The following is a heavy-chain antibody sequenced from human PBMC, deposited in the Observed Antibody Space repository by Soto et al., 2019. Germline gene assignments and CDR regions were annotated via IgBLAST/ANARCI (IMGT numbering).Heavy chain of an antibody. CDR3: ARGEYSSSQLAPKLPYFDY. CDR2: IWYDGSNK. V-gene: IGHV3-33*01. D-gene: IGHD6-6*01. Sequence: PGGSLRLSCAASGFTFSSYGMHWVRQAPGKGLEWVAVIWYDGSNKYYADSVKGRFTISRDNSKNTLYLQMNSLRAEDTAVYYCARGEYSSSQLAPKLPYFDYWGQGTLVTVSS. CDR1: GFTFSSYG. J-gene: IGHJ4*02.